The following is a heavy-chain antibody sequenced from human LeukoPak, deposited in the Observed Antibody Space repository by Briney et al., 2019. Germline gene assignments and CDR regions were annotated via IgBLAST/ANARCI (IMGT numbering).Heavy chain of an antibody. CDR2: ISSSSSYI. CDR3: ARDRYDFWSGSYYGMDV. Sequence: GGSLRLSCKASGFTFSNYAMNWVRQAPGKGLEWVSSISSSSSYIYYADSVKGRFTISRDNAKNSLYLQMNSLRAEDTAVYYCARDRYDFWSGSYYGMDVWGQGTTVTVSS. J-gene: IGHJ6*02. D-gene: IGHD3-3*01. CDR1: GFTFSNYA. V-gene: IGHV3-21*01.